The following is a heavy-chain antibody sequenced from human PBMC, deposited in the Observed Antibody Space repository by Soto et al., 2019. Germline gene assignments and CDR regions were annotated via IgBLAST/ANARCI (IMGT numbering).Heavy chain of an antibody. J-gene: IGHJ4*02. D-gene: IGHD7-27*01. CDR1: GFTFTTYA. V-gene: IGHV1-3*01. Sequence: ASVKVSCKASGFTFTTYAIHWVRQAPGQRLERMGWINAGNGNTKYSQNFQGRVTITRDTSASTAYMELSSLKSQDTAVYYCAREVLGYLDYWGQGTLVTVSS. CDR3: AREVLGYLDY. CDR2: INAGNGNT.